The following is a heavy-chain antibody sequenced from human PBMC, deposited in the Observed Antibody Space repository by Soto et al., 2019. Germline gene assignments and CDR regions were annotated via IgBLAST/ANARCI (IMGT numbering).Heavy chain of an antibody. CDR3: ARDFSSSGWPEINWFDP. CDR1: GYTFTSYG. D-gene: IGHD6-19*01. J-gene: IGHJ5*02. CDR2: ISAYNGNT. Sequence: GASVKVSCKASGYTFTSYGISWVRQAPGQGLEWMGWISAYNGNTNYAQKLQGRVTMTTDTSTSTAYMELRSLRSDDTAVYYCARDFSSSGWPEINWFDPWGQGTLVTVSS. V-gene: IGHV1-18*01.